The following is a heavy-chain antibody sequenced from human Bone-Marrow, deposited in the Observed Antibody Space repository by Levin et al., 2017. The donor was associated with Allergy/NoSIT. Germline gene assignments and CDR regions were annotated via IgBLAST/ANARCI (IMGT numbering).Heavy chain of an antibody. Sequence: SCAASGFTFSNYGMHWVRQAPGKGLEWVAVIWNDGSNKYYADSVTGRFTISRDNSKNTLYLQMNSLRAEDTAVYYCARVRGDGDYMFDYWGQGTLVTVSS. CDR2: IWNDGSNK. D-gene: IGHD4-17*01. CDR3: ARVRGDGDYMFDY. CDR1: GFTFSNYG. J-gene: IGHJ4*02. V-gene: IGHV3-33*01.